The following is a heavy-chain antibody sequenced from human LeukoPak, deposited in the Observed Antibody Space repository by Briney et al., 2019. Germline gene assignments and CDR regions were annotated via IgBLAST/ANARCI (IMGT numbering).Heavy chain of an antibody. CDR1: GGSISSYY. CDR3: ARRPSYWYFDL. CDR2: IYHSGST. Sequence: SETLSLTCTVSGGSISSYYWSWIRQPPGKGLEWIGSIYHSGSTYYNPSLKSRVTISVDTSKNQFSLELSSVTAADTAVYYCARRPSYWYFDLWGRGTLVTVSS. V-gene: IGHV4-59*08. J-gene: IGHJ2*01.